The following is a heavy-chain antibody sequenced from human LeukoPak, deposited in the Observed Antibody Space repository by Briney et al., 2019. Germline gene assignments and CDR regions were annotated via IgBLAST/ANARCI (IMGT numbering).Heavy chain of an antibody. CDR1: GGSFSGYY. D-gene: IGHD3-3*01. CDR3: ATEGFYDPNPNAFDI. J-gene: IGHJ3*02. V-gene: IGHV4-34*01. Sequence: SETLSLTCAVYGGSFSGYYWSWIRQPPGKGLEWIGEINNSGSTNYNPSLKSRVTISVDTSKNQFSLKLSSVTAADTAVYYCATEGFYDPNPNAFDIWGQGTMVTVSS. CDR2: INNSGST.